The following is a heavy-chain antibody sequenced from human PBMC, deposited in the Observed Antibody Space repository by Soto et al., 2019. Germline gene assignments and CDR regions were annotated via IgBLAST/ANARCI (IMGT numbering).Heavy chain of an antibody. V-gene: IGHV4-4*02. Sequence: QVQLQESGPGLVKPSGTLSLTCAVSGVSIGSHDWWPWVRQPPGKGLEWIGESHQSGNTNYNSSFDSRVTISLDQSKNHFSLPLSSGTVADMAVYYCATRYTGSVYRGQGTLVTVSS. CDR1: GVSIGSHDW. CDR2: SHQSGNT. CDR3: ATRYTGSVY. D-gene: IGHD6-13*01. J-gene: IGHJ4*02.